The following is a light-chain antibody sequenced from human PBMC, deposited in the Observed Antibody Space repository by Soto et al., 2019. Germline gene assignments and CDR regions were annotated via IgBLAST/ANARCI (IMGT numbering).Light chain of an antibody. J-gene: IGKJ5*01. Sequence: EVVLTQSPGPLSLSPGERATLSCSASQIFSNNYLAWYQQKPGQAPRPLIYGASNRATGVPYRFSGSGSGTYFTLTISRLEPEDFAMYYCQRDGSSPVTFGHGTRLEIK. CDR2: GAS. CDR1: QIFSNNY. V-gene: IGKV3-20*01. CDR3: QRDGSSPVT.